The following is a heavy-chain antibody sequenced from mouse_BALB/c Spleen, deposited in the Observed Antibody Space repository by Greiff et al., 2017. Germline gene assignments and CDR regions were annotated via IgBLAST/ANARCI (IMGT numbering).Heavy chain of an antibody. J-gene: IGHJ2*01. D-gene: IGHD1-1*02. CDR3: VSYYAPYYFDY. CDR2: INPSSGYT. Sequence: VQRVESGAELARPGASVKMSCKASGYTFTSYTMHWVKQRPGQGLEWIGYINPSSGYTNYNQKFKDKATLTADKSSSTAYMQLSSLTSEDSAVYYCVSYYAPYYFDYWGQGTTLTVSS. V-gene: IGHV1-4*01. CDR1: GYTFTSYT.